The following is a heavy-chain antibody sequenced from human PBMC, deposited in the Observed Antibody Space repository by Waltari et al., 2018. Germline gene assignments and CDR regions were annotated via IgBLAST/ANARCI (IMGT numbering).Heavy chain of an antibody. CDR3: ARDRVTSLSLDY. V-gene: IGHV3-48*04. J-gene: IGHJ4*02. CDR2: ISGSSTTI. CDR1: GFTFSSYS. Sequence: EVQLVESGGALVQPGGSLRLSCAASGFTFSSYSMDWVRQAPGKGLELGSYISGSSTTIYQADAVKGRFTISRDNSKNSLYLQMNSLRAEDTAVYYCARDRVTSLSLDYWGQGTQVTVSS. D-gene: IGHD5-18*01.